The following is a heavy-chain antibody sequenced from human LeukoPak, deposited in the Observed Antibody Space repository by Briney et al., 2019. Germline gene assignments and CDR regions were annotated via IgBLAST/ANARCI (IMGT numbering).Heavy chain of an antibody. CDR3: ARASFQRWLQLGGD. D-gene: IGHD5-24*01. J-gene: IGHJ4*02. Sequence: GGSLRLSCTASGFTFSTYSMNWVRQAPGKGLEWVSYISSSSSTIYYADSVKGRFTISRDNAKDSLYLQMSSLRDEDTAVYYCARASFQRWLQLGGDWGQGTLVTVSS. CDR1: GFTFSTYS. V-gene: IGHV3-48*02. CDR2: ISSSSSTI.